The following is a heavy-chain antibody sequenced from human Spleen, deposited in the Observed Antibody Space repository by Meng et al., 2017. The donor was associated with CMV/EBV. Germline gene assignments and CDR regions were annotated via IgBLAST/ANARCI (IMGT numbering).Heavy chain of an antibody. CDR1: GYSISSGYY. CDR2: INHSGST. J-gene: IGHJ5*02. CDR3: ARGIRITIFVRVGVFNRFDP. V-gene: IGHV4-38-2*02. D-gene: IGHD3-3*01. Sequence: SETLSLTCTVSGYSISSGYYWGWIRQPPGKGLEWIGEINHSGSTNSNPPLKSRVTRSVDTSKNQFSLKLSSVTAADTAVYYCARGIRITIFVRVGVFNRFDPWGQGTLVTVSS.